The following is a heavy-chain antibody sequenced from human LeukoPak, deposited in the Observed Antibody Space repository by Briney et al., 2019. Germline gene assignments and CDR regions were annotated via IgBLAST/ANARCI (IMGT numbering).Heavy chain of an antibody. Sequence: PGGSLRLSCAASGFTFSSYWMHWVRQVAGKGLVWVSRINSDGSSTSYGDSMKGRFTISRDNAKNALYLQMNSLRAEDTAVYYCGRAILGPSDYWGQGTLVTVSS. V-gene: IGHV3-74*01. J-gene: IGHJ4*02. D-gene: IGHD7-27*01. CDR2: INSDGSST. CDR1: GFTFSSYW. CDR3: GRAILGPSDY.